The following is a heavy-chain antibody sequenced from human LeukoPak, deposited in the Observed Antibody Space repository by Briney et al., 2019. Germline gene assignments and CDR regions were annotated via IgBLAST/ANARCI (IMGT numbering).Heavy chain of an antibody. CDR2: MNTDGSRT. V-gene: IGHV3-74*01. Sequence: GGSLRLSCVGSGFTFSRYWMHWVRQAPGKGLVWVSRMNTDGSRTDYADSVKGRFTISRDNAKNTLYLQMNSLGAEDTAVYSCASDFGGSDDYWGQETLVTVSS. CDR1: GFTFSRYW. D-gene: IGHD2-15*01. CDR3: ASDFGGSDDY. J-gene: IGHJ4*02.